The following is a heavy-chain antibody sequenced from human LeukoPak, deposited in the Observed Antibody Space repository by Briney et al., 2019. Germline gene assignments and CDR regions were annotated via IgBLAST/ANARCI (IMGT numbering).Heavy chain of an antibody. D-gene: IGHD2-15*01. CDR3: ARGGGFDT. CDR1: GSTFSSYA. V-gene: IGHV3-23*01. CDR2: ISAGGGST. Sequence: PGGSLRLPCTASGSTFSSYAMSWVRQAPGKGLEYVSTISAGGGSTFYADSMKGRSAISRDNSRNTVYLQMNSLRVEDTAVYYCARGGGFDTWGQGTLVTVSS. J-gene: IGHJ5*02.